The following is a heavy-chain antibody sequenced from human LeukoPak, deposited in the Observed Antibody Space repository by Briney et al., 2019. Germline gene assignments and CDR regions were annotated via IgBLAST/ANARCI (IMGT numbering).Heavy chain of an antibody. CDR3: ARDLPVVTFDY. Sequence: GGSLRLSCAASGFTFSTDSMNWVRQAPGKGLEWVSYISSGSITIYYADSVKGRFTISRDNAKNSLYLQMNSLRAEDTAVYYCARDLPVVTFDYCGQGTLVTVSS. V-gene: IGHV3-48*01. J-gene: IGHJ4*02. CDR2: ISSGSITI. CDR1: GFTFSTDS. D-gene: IGHD4-23*01.